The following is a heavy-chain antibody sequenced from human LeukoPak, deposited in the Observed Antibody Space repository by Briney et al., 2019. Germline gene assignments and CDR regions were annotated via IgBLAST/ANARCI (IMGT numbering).Heavy chain of an antibody. J-gene: IGHJ4*02. D-gene: IGHD1-7*01. CDR1: GFTFSSYA. CDR2: ISGSGGSI. Sequence: GGSLRLSCAASGFTFSSYAMSWVRQAPGKGLEWVSAISGSGGSIYYADSVKGWFTISRDNSKNTLYLQMNSLRAEDTAVYYCAKGTNWNYYFDYWGQGTLVTVSS. V-gene: IGHV3-23*01. CDR3: AKGTNWNYYFDY.